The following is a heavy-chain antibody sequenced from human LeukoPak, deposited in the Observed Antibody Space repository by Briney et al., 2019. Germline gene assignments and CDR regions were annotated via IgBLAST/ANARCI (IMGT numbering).Heavy chain of an antibody. CDR2: IIPIFGTA. CDR3: ARPGAVPFYDFWSGYSVGMDV. J-gene: IGHJ6*02. D-gene: IGHD3-3*01. Sequence: GSSVKVSCKASGGTFSSYAISWVLQAPGQGLEWMGGIIPIFGTANYAQKFQGRVTITADESTSTAYMELSSLRSEDTAVYYCARPGAVPFYDFWSGYSVGMDVWGQGTTVTVSS. CDR1: GGTFSSYA. V-gene: IGHV1-69*01.